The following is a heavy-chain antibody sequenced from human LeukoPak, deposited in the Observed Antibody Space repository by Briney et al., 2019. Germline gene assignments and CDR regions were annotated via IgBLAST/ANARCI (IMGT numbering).Heavy chain of an antibody. CDR3: ASGRGLPFNY. CDR2: IYSGGST. Sequence: GGSLRLSCAASGFTFSSYAMGWVRQAPGKGLEWVSVIYSGGSTYYADSVKGRFTISRDNSKNTLYLQMNSLRAEDTAVYYCASGRGLPFNYWGQGTLVTVSS. CDR1: GFTFSSYA. D-gene: IGHD1-26*01. V-gene: IGHV3-66*02. J-gene: IGHJ4*02.